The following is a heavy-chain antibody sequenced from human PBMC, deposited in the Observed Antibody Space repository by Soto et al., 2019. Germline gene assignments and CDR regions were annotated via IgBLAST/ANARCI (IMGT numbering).Heavy chain of an antibody. CDR1: GFTFSDYY. V-gene: IGHV3-11*04. J-gene: IGHJ6*03. CDR3: ARVRADIVVVPAAMPEARYYYYYMDV. Sequence: GGSLRLSCAASGFTFSDYYMSWIRQAPGKGLEWVSYISSSGSTIYYADSVKGRFTIFRDNSKNTLYLQMNSLRAEDTAVYYCARVRADIVVVPAAMPEARYYYYYMDVWGKGTTVTVSS. CDR2: ISSSGSTI. D-gene: IGHD2-2*01.